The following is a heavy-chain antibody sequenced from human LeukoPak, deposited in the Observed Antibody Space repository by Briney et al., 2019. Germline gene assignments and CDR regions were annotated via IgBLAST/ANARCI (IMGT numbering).Heavy chain of an antibody. CDR2: IYYSGSS. V-gene: IGHV4-59*02. Sequence: SETLSLTCTVSGGSVSSYYWSWIRQPRGKGLEWIGYIYYSGSSNYNPSLKSRVTLSVDTSKNQFSLKLSSVTAADTAVYYCARGGSPVPLYWGQGTLVTVSS. D-gene: IGHD1-26*01. CDR1: GGSVSSYY. J-gene: IGHJ4*02. CDR3: ARGGSPVPLY.